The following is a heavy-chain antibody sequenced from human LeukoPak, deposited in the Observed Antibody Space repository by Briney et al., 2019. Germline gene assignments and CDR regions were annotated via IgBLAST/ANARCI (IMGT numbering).Heavy chain of an antibody. CDR2: IKKTGSET. V-gene: IGHV3-7*01. CDR3: AREDGYCSGGNCYSYFDS. Sequence: HPGGSLRLSCAASGFTFSHFWMSWVRQAPGKGLEWVAYIKKTGSETYYVDSEKGRFTITRDNTRNSLFLQMYSLRAEDTAVYFCAREDGYCSGGNCYSYFDSWGQGTLVTVSS. D-gene: IGHD2-15*01. CDR1: GFTFSHFW. J-gene: IGHJ4*02.